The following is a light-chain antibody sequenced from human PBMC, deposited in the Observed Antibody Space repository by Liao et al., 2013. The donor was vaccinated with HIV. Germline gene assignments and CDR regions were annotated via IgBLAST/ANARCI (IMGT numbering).Light chain of an antibody. Sequence: SYDLTQPPSLSVSPGQTAGITCSGDNLGSKYVTWFQQRPGQSPVVVIYQDVKRPSGIPERFSASNSGDTATLTISGTQPTDEADYYCQAWDRNTAIFGGGTRLTVL. V-gene: IGLV3-1*01. CDR3: QAWDRNTAI. CDR2: QDV. CDR1: NLGSKY. J-gene: IGLJ2*01.